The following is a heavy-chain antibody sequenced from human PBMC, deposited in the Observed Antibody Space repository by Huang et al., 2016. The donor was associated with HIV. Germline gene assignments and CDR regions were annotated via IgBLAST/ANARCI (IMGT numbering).Heavy chain of an antibody. D-gene: IGHD2-15*01. CDR2: KIPNFGTP. V-gene: IGHV1-69*13. J-gene: IGHJ4*02. CDR3: ARGMWDSNWDGTDWLLRHFDS. Sequence: QVQLVQSGAEVKKPGSSVRVSRRASGDTFRKYAISWVRQAPGQGLEWMGGKIPNFGTPKYARELQGRITMYARESTSTVYVELSSLTFQDAAVYYCARGMWDSNWDGTDWLLRHFDSWGQGTLVTVSS. CDR1: GDTFRKYA.